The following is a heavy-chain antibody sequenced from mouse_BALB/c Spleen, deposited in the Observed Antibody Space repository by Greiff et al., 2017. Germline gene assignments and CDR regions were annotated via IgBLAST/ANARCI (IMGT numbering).Heavy chain of an antibody. CDR2: IDPYNGGT. Sequence: LQQSGPELVKPGASVKVSCKASGYAFTSYNMYWVKQSHGKSLEWIGYIDPYNGGTSYNQKFKGKATLTVDKSSSTAYMHLNSLTSEDSAVYYCARSGITTVVDYYAMDYWGQGTSVTVSS. CDR3: ARSGITTVVDYYAMDY. J-gene: IGHJ4*01. V-gene: IGHV1S135*01. D-gene: IGHD1-1*01. CDR1: GYAFTSYN.